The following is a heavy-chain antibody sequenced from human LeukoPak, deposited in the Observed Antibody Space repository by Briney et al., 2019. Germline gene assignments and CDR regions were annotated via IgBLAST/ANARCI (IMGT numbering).Heavy chain of an antibody. CDR3: ARGDAYYDFWSGYSNGLGY. V-gene: IGHV1-2*02. Sequence: GASVKVSCKASGYTFTGYYMHWVRQAPGQGLGWMGWINPNSGGTNYAQKFQGRVTMTRDTSISTAYMELSRLRSDDTAVYYCARGDAYYDFWSGYSNGLGYWGQGTLVTVSS. J-gene: IGHJ4*02. CDR2: INPNSGGT. D-gene: IGHD3-3*01. CDR1: GYTFTGYY.